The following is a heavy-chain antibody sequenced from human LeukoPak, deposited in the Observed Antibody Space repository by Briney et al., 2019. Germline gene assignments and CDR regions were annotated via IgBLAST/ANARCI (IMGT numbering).Heavy chain of an antibody. Sequence: PGGSLRLSCAASGFTFSSYSMNWVRQAPGKGLEWVSSISSSSSYIYYADSVKGRFTISRDNAKNSLYLQMNSLRAEDTAVYYCARDPAQDGYNRQEQDYWGQGTLVTVSS. V-gene: IGHV3-21*01. J-gene: IGHJ4*02. CDR1: GFTFSSYS. D-gene: IGHD5-24*01. CDR3: ARDPAQDGYNRQEQDY. CDR2: ISSSSSYI.